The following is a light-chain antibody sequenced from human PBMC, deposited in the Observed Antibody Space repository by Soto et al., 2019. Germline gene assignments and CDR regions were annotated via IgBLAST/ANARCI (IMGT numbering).Light chain of an antibody. CDR3: QAWDSSAVV. V-gene: IGLV3-1*01. Sequence: SYELTQPSSVSVSPGQTATITCTGDTLGDKFASWYQQKPGQSPVLVIYQDNKRPPGSPERFSGSNSGNTATLTIRGTQAMDEADDYCQAWDSSAVVFVGGTKLTVL. CDR2: QDN. J-gene: IGLJ3*02. CDR1: TLGDKF.